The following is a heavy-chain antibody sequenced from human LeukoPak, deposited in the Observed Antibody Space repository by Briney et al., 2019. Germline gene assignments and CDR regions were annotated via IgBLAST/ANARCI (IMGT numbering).Heavy chain of an antibody. CDR1: GFTFSSYW. Sequence: GGSLRLSCAASGFTFSSYWMSWVRQAPGKGLEWVSSISSSSSYIYYADSVKGRFTISRDNAKNSLYLQMNSLRAEDTAVYYCARGDYSKGWYYYMDVWGKGTTVTVSS. V-gene: IGHV3-21*01. D-gene: IGHD4-11*01. J-gene: IGHJ6*03. CDR2: ISSSSSYI. CDR3: ARGDYSKGWYYYMDV.